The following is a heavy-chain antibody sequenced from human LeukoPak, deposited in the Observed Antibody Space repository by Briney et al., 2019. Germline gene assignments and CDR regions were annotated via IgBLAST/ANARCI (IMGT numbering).Heavy chain of an antibody. CDR3: ARDCSGGTCYLGVLDY. D-gene: IGHD2-15*01. CDR1: GDSIRTYY. CDR2: IYYRVTS. J-gene: IGHJ4*02. Sequence: SETLSLTCTVSGDSIRTYYWSWIRQPPGKGLEWIGYIYYRVTSDYNPSLKSRVTMSVDMSTRQISLKLSSVTAADTAVYYCARDCSGGTCYLGVLDYWGQGIRVTVSS. V-gene: IGHV4-59*01.